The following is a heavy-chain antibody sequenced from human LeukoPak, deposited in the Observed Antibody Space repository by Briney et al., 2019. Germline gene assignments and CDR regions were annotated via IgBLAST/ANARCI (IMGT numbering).Heavy chain of an antibody. D-gene: IGHD6-13*01. Sequence: ASVKVSCKASGYTFTSYGISWVRQAPGQGLEWMGWISAYNGNTNYAQKLQGRVTMTTDTSTSTAYMELRSLRSDDTAVYYCASASGYSPGMVYGMDVWGQGTTVTVSS. CDR1: GYTFTSYG. CDR2: ISAYNGNT. V-gene: IGHV1-18*01. J-gene: IGHJ6*02. CDR3: ASASGYSPGMVYGMDV.